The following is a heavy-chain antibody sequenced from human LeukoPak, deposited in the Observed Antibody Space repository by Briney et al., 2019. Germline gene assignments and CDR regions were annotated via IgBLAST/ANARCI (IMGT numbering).Heavy chain of an antibody. CDR3: ARDRRGYCSSTSCHVNYYYYYMDV. Sequence: PSETLSLTGTVSGGSISSGSYYWSWIRQPAGKGLEWIGRIYTSGSTNYNPSLKSRVTISVDTSKNQFSLKLSSVTAADTAVYYCARDRRGYCSSTSCHVNYYYYYMDVWGKGTTVTVSS. D-gene: IGHD2-2*01. CDR1: GGSISSGSYY. V-gene: IGHV4-61*02. J-gene: IGHJ6*03. CDR2: IYTSGST.